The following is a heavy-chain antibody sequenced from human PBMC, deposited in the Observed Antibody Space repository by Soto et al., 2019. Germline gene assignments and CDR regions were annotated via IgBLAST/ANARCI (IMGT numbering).Heavy chain of an antibody. CDR1: GFTFSSYA. D-gene: IGHD2-15*01. V-gene: IGHV3-30-3*01. Sequence: QVQLVESGGGVVQPGRSLRLSCAASGFTFSSYAMHWVRQAPGKGLEWVAVISYDGSNKYYADSVKGRFTISRDNSKNPLYLQMNSLRAEDTAVYYCARDLGGGGSSAQWNWFDPWGQGTLVTVSS. CDR2: ISYDGSNK. J-gene: IGHJ5*02. CDR3: ARDLGGGGSSAQWNWFDP.